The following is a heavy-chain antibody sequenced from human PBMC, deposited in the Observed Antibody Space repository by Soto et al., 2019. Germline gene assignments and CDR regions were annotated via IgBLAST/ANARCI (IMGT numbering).Heavy chain of an antibody. CDR2: ISGSGGST. CDR3: AKDSTYDYIWGSGGWFDP. CDR1: GFTFSSYA. J-gene: IGHJ5*02. D-gene: IGHD3-16*01. Sequence: EVQLLESGGGLVQPGGSLRLSCAASGFTFSSYAMSWVRQAPGKGLEWVSAISGSGGSTYYADSVKGRFTISRDNSKNTLYLQMNSLRAEDTAVYYCAKDSTYDYIWGSGGWFDPWGQGTLVTVSS. V-gene: IGHV3-23*01.